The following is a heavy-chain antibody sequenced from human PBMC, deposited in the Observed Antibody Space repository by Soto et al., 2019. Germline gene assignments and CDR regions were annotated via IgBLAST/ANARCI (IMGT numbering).Heavy chain of an antibody. J-gene: IGHJ4*02. CDR3: AGDLAVALIDY. D-gene: IGHD6-19*01. CDR1: GYTFTSYG. Sequence: ASVKVSCKASGYTFTSYGISWVRQAPGQGLEWMGWISAYNGNTKYAQKLQGRVTMTTDTSTSTAYMELRSLRSDDTAVYYCAGDLAVALIDYWGQGTLVTVSS. V-gene: IGHV1-18*01. CDR2: ISAYNGNT.